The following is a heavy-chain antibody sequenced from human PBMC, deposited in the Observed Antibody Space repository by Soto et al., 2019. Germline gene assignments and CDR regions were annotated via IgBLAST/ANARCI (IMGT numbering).Heavy chain of an antibody. J-gene: IGHJ3*02. CDR2: IDPSDSYT. CDR3: ARSSQDIVVVVAATPGAFDI. Sequence: PGESLKISCKGSGYSFPIYWISWVRQMPGKGLEWMGRIDPSDSYTNYSPSFQGHVTISADKSISTAYLQWSSLKASDTAMYYCARSSQDIVVVVAATPGAFDIWGQGTMVTVSS. V-gene: IGHV5-10-1*01. CDR1: GYSFPIYW. D-gene: IGHD2-15*01.